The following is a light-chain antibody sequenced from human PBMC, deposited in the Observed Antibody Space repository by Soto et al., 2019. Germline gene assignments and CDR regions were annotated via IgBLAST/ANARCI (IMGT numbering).Light chain of an antibody. Sequence: DTPLTQSRPTLSASVGDTVTITTRDSQSISSWLAWYQQKPGKAPKLLIYDASSLESGVHSRFSGSGSGTEFTLTISSLQQDDFVTYYCQQYNSYEGTFGQGTKVDI. CDR2: DAS. J-gene: IGKJ1*01. CDR1: QSISSW. CDR3: QQYNSYEGT. V-gene: IGKV1-5*01.